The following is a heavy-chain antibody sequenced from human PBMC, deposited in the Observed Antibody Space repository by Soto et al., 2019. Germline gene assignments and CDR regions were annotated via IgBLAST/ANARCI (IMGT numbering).Heavy chain of an antibody. CDR1: GGSVSSGRFY. V-gene: IGHV4-61*01. J-gene: IGHJ4*02. D-gene: IGHD6-19*01. CDR3: ARSGSGSGWL. Sequence: SETLSLTCSVSGGSVSSGRFYWSWIRQPPGKGLEWIGYIYYSGSTKYNSSLRSRVTISVDTSKNQFSLKLTSVTAADTAVYYCARSGSGSGWLGGQGTLVTVYS. CDR2: IYYSGST.